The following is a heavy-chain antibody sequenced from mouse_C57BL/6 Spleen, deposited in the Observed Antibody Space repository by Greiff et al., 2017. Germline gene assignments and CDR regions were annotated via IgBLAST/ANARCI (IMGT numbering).Heavy chain of an antibody. CDR1: GYTFTSYW. Sequence: VQLQQSGAELVMPGASVKLSCKASGYTFTSYWMHWVKQRPGQGLEWIGEIDPSDSYTNYNQKFKGKSTLTVDKSSSTAYMQLSSLTSEDSAVYYCARSDGYYWDFDVWGTGTTVTVSS. CDR2: IDPSDSYT. CDR3: ARSDGYYWDFDV. D-gene: IGHD2-3*01. V-gene: IGHV1-69*01. J-gene: IGHJ1*03.